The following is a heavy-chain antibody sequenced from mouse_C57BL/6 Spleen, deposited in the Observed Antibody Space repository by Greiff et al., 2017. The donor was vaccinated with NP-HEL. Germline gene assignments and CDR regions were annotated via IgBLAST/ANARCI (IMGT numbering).Heavy chain of an antibody. CDR2: IDPSDSYT. V-gene: IGHV1-50*01. D-gene: IGHD2-3*01. CDR3: ARRVGDGYYLDY. J-gene: IGHJ2*01. CDR1: GYTFTSYW. Sequence: QVQLQQPGAELVKPGASVKLSCKASGYTFTSYWMQWVKQRPGQGLEWIGEIDPSDSYTNYNQKFKGKATLTVDTSSSTAYMQLSSLTSEDSAVYYCARRVGDGYYLDYWGQGTTLTVSS.